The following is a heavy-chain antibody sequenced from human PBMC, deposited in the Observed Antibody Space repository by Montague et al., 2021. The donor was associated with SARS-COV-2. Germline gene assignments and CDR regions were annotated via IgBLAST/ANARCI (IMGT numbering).Heavy chain of an antibody. J-gene: IGHJ6*02. Sequence: SETLSLTCAVYGGSFSGYYWNWIRQPPGKGLEWIGEINHSGSTSYNPSLKSRVTISVDTSKNQFSLKLSPVTAADTAVYFCARGSGHFVLVAAIRDGYYGMDVWGQGTTVTVSS. CDR2: INHSGST. CDR3: ARGSGHFVLVAAIRDGYYGMDV. CDR1: GGSFSGYY. V-gene: IGHV4-34*01. D-gene: IGHD2-21*02.